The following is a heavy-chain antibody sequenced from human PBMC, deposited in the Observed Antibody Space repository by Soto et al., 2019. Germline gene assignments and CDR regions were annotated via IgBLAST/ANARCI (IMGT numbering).Heavy chain of an antibody. V-gene: IGHV1-2*04. CDR1: GYTFTGYY. CDR3: ARGSNYDSSGYYFDY. J-gene: IGHJ4*02. D-gene: IGHD3-22*01. CDR2: INPNSGGT. Sequence: GASVKVSCKASGYTFTGYYMHWVRQAPGQGLEWMGWINPNSGGTNYAQKFQGWVTMTRDTSISTAYMELSRLRSDDMAVYYCARGSNYDSSGYYFDYWGQGTLVTVSS.